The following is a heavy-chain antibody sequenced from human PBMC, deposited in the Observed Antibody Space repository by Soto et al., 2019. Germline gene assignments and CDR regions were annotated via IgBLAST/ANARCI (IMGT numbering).Heavy chain of an antibody. V-gene: IGHV1-69*13. CDR2: IIPIFGTA. CDR3: ARDRFKGGYYYSMDV. J-gene: IGHJ6*02. D-gene: IGHD3-10*01. CDR1: GGTFSSYA. Sequence: SVKVSCKASGGTFSSYAISWVRQAPGQGLEWMGGIIPIFGTANYAQKFQGRVTITADESTSTAYMELSSLRSEDTAVYYCARDRFKGGYYYSMDVWGQGTTVTVSS.